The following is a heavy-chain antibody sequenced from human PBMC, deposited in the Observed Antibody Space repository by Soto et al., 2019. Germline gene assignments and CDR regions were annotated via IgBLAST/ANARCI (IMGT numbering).Heavy chain of an antibody. J-gene: IGHJ4*02. D-gene: IGHD1-26*01. V-gene: IGHV3-23*01. CDR3: AKDSNSGSYIYFDY. Sequence: PGGSLRLSCAASGFTFSTYAMSWVRQAPGKGLEWVSVISGSGGSTDYADSVKGRFTISRDNSKNTLYLQMNSLRAEDTAVYYCAKDSNSGSYIYFDYWGQGTLVTVSS. CDR2: ISGSGGST. CDR1: GFTFSTYA.